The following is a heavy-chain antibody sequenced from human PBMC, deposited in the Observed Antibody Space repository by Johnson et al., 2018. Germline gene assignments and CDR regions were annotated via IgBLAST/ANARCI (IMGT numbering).Heavy chain of an antibody. J-gene: IGHJ6*02. CDR3: ARDTVVATIYAGLDV. Sequence: VQLVQSGGGLVKPGGSLRLSCAASGFTFSSYSMNWVRQAPGKGLEWVSSISSRSNYIYYADSVKGRFTLSRAPAKNSLALQMNSLGADDTGVYYFARDTVVATIYAGLDVWGQGTTVTVSS. D-gene: IGHD5-12*01. CDR1: GFTFSSYS. V-gene: IGHV3-21*01. CDR2: ISSRSNYI.